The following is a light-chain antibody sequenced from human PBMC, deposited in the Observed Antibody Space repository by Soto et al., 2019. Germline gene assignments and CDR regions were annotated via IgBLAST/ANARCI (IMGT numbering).Light chain of an antibody. CDR2: AAS. V-gene: IGKV1-39*01. Sequence: MTQSPLSLPVTLGESASISCRSSQSLLHTNGHNYLDWYLQKPGKAPKLLIYAASSLQSGVPSRFSGSGSGTDFTLTISSLQPEDFATYYCQQSYSTLTWTFGQGTKVEIK. J-gene: IGKJ1*01. CDR1: QSLLHTNGHNY. CDR3: QQSYSTLTWT.